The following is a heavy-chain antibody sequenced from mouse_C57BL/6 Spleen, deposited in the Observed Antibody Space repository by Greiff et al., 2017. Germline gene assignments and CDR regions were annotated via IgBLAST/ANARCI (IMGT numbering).Heavy chain of an antibody. CDR3: ARELVGRRFAY. J-gene: IGHJ3*01. CDR2: IYPGDGDT. D-gene: IGHD1-1*02. CDR1: GYAFSSSW. V-gene: IGHV1-82*01. Sequence: QVHVKQSGPELVKPGASVKISCKASGYAFSSSWMNWVKQRPGKGLEWIGRIYPGDGDTNYNGKFKGKATLTADKSSSTAYMQLSSLTSEDSAVYFCARELVGRRFAYWGQGTLVTVSA.